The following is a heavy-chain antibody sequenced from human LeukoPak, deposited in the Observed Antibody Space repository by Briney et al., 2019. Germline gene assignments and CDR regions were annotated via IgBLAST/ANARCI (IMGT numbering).Heavy chain of an antibody. CDR3: ARGDPWGPTKLRFLEWVPYYYYYGMDV. D-gene: IGHD3-3*01. CDR2: INTNTGNP. Sequence: ASVKVSCTASGYTFTSYAMNWVRQAPGQGLEWMGWINTNTGNPTYAQGFTGRFVFSLDTSVSTAYLQISSLKAEDTAVYYCARGDPWGPTKLRFLEWVPYYYYYGMDVWGQGTTVTVSS. V-gene: IGHV7-4-1*02. J-gene: IGHJ6*02. CDR1: GYTFTSYA.